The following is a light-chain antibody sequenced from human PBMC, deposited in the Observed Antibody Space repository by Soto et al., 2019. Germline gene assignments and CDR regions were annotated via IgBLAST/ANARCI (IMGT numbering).Light chain of an antibody. CDR3: KQYGSSPWT. CDR2: DAS. J-gene: IGKJ1*01. Sequence: EIVLTQSPATLSLSPGERATLSCRASQGVSSYLAWYQQKPGQAPRLLIYDASNRATGIPARFSGSGSGTDFTLTIRRLEPEDFAVYYCKQYGSSPWTFGQGTKVDI. CDR1: QGVSSY. V-gene: IGKV3-20*01.